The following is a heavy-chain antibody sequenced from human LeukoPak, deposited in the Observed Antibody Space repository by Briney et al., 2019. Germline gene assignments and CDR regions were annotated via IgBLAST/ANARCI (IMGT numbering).Heavy chain of an antibody. J-gene: IGHJ4*02. D-gene: IGHD3-9*01. CDR2: TYYRANT. Sequence: SETLSLTCTVSGGSIDSTSYYWGWFRQPPGKGLEWIGTTYYRANTYYNPSLTSRVSISVATSKRQFSLRLSSVTAADTAVYYCARGRGWIRYFDWLPPFDYWGQGTLVTVSS. CDR3: ARGRGWIRYFDWLPPFDY. V-gene: IGHV4-39*01. CDR1: GGSIDSTSYY.